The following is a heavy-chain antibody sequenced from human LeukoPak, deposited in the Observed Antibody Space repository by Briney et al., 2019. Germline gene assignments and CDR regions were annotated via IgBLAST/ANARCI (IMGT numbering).Heavy chain of an antibody. Sequence: GGSLRLSCAASGFTFNSYDMHWVRQAPGKGLEWVAVISYDGNNKYYADSVKGRFTISRDNSKNMLYLQMNSLRAEDTAVYYCAKDVQSTPYYHYGMDVWGQGTTVTVSS. D-gene: IGHD2-15*01. V-gene: IGHV3-30*18. CDR2: ISYDGNNK. CDR3: AKDVQSTPYYHYGMDV. J-gene: IGHJ6*02. CDR1: GFTFNSYD.